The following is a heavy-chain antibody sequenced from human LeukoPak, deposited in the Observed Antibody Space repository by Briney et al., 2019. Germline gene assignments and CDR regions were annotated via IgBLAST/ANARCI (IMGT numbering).Heavy chain of an antibody. CDR3: ARDYDSSGYYGPTDY. CDR1: GGTFSSYA. J-gene: IGHJ4*02. V-gene: IGHV1-69*01. D-gene: IGHD3-22*01. CDR2: IIPIFGTA. Sequence: SVKVSCKASGGTFSSYAISWVRQAPGQGLEWMGGIIPIFGTANYAQKFQGRVTITADESTSTAYMELSSLRSEDTAVYYCARDYDSSGYYGPTDYWGQGTLVTVSS.